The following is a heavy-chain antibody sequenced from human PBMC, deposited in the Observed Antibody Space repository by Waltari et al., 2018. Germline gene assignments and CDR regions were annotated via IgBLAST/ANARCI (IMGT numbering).Heavy chain of an antibody. CDR3: GKDQENDPSCEVT. J-gene: IGHJ5*02. CDR1: GGSISSSSYY. CDR2: IYYSGST. Sequence: QLQLQESGPGLVKPSETLSLTCTVSGGSISSSSYYWGWIRQPPGKGLEWIGSIYYSGSTYYNPSLKSRVTISVDTSKNQFSLKLSSVTAADTAVYYCGKDQENDPSCEVTWGQGTLVTVSS. V-gene: IGHV4-39*02.